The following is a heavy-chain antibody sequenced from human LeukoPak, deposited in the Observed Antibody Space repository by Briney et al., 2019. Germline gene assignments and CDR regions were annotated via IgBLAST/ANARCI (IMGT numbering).Heavy chain of an antibody. V-gene: IGHV3-30-3*01. CDR2: ISYDGSNK. Sequence: PGGSLRLSCAASGFTFSIYAMSWVRQAPGKGLEWVAVISYDGSNKYYADSVKGRFTISRDNSKNTLYLQMNSLRAEDTAVYYCASPVDYYDLYYFDYWGQGTLVTVSS. CDR3: ASPVDYYDLYYFDY. D-gene: IGHD3-22*01. J-gene: IGHJ4*02. CDR1: GFTFSIYA.